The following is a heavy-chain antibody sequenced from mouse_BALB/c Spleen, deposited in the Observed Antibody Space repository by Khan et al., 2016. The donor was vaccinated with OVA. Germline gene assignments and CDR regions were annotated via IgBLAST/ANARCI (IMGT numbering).Heavy chain of an antibody. CDR1: GYTFTSYY. CDR3: ARSGYGSFAY. Sequence: QVQLQQSGAELVKPGASVRLSCKASGYTFTSYYLYWVKQRPGQGLEWIGDINPNNGGTNFNEKFKSKATLTVDKSSSTAYIQLNSLTSEDSAGYYCARSGYGSFAYWGQGTLVTVSA. D-gene: IGHD2-2*01. V-gene: IGHV1S81*02. CDR2: INPNNGGT. J-gene: IGHJ3*01.